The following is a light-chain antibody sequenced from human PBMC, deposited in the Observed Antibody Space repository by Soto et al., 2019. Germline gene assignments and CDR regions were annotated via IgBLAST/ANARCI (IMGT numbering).Light chain of an antibody. CDR1: SSNIGSNT. CDR3: AAWDNSLNGVV. Sequence: QSVLTQPPSVSGTPGQRVTISCSGSSSNIGSNTVNWYQQLPGTAPKLLIYTDSRRPSGVPDRFFGSRSGTSASLAISGLQSEDEADYYCAAWDNSLNGVVFGGGTKLTVL. J-gene: IGLJ2*01. V-gene: IGLV1-44*01. CDR2: TDS.